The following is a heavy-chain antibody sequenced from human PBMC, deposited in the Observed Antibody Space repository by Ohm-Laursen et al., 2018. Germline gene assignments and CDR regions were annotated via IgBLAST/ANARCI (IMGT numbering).Heavy chain of an antibody. CDR2: IDWDDDK. CDR1: GFSLTTSGMC. J-gene: IGHJ4*02. CDR3: ARIVSPWYYFDY. Sequence: PTQTLTLTCTFSGFSLTTSGMCVTWIRQPPGKALEWLARIDWDDDKYYSTSLKTRLTISKDTSKNQVVLTMTNMDPVDTATYYCARIVSPWYYFDYWGQGTLVTVSS. V-gene: IGHV2-70*11.